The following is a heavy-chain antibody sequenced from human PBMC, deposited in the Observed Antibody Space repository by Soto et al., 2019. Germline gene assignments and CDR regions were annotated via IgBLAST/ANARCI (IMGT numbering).Heavy chain of an antibody. V-gene: IGHV1-18*04. Sequence: ASVKVSCKASGYTFTSYGISWVRQAPGQGLEWMGWISAYNGNTNYAQKLQGRVTMTTDTSTSTAYMELGSLRSDDTAVYYCARWAMVTNYYYYYGMDVWGQGTTVTVSS. CDR1: GYTFTSYG. CDR2: ISAYNGNT. CDR3: ARWAMVTNYYYYYGMDV. D-gene: IGHD5-18*01. J-gene: IGHJ6*02.